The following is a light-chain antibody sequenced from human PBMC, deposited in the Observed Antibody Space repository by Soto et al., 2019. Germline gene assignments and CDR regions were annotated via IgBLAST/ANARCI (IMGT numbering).Light chain of an antibody. CDR1: NIGSKS. J-gene: IGLJ2*01. Sequence: SYELTQPPSVSVAPGQTARINCGGNNIGSKSVHWYQQKPGQAPVLVVYDDSYRPSGIPERFSGSSSGNTATLTIGRVEAGDEADYYCQVWDSSSDRVVFGGGTKLTVL. CDR3: QVWDSSSDRVV. CDR2: DDS. V-gene: IGLV3-21*02.